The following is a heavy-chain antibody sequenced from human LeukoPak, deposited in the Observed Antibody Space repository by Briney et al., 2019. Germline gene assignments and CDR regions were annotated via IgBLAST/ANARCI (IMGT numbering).Heavy chain of an antibody. CDR3: ARIPNGGVGANYTSY. D-gene: IGHD1-26*01. CDR1: GYTFTSYG. Sequence: GASVKVSCKASGYTFTSYGISWVRQAPGQGLEWMGWISAYNGNTNYAQKLQGRVTMTTDTSTSTACMELRSLRSDDTAVYYCARIPNGGVGANYTSYWDQGTLVTVSS. J-gene: IGHJ4*02. V-gene: IGHV1-18*01. CDR2: ISAYNGNT.